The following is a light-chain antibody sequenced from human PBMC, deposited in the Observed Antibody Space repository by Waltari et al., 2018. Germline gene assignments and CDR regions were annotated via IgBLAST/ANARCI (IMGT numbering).Light chain of an antibody. Sequence: VLTQSPGTLSLSPGERATLSCRASQSLTKRYIAWYQQKPGQAPRLLIYGASSRAAGIPDRVSGSVSGTDFTLTISRLEPEDFAVYYCQQYGSSVLYTFGQGTKLEIK. CDR1: QSLTKRY. CDR3: QQYGSSVLYT. J-gene: IGKJ2*01. CDR2: GAS. V-gene: IGKV3-20*01.